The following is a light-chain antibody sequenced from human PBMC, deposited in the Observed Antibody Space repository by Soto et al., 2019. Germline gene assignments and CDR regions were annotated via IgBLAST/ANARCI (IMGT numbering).Light chain of an antibody. CDR1: QSVSSSY. Sequence: EILFTQSPGTLSLSPGERATLSCRASQSVSSSYLVWHQQKHGQPPRLLIYAASRRATGIPDRFSGSGSGTDFTLTISRLEPEDFEVYYCQQYGSSPRNFGPGTKVDIK. CDR2: AAS. CDR3: QQYGSSPRN. J-gene: IGKJ3*01. V-gene: IGKV3-20*01.